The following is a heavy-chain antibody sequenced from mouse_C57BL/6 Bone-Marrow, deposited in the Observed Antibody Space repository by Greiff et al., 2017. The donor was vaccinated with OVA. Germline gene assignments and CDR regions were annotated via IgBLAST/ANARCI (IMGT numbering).Heavy chain of an antibody. D-gene: IGHD2-2*01. J-gene: IGHJ2*01. Sequence: EVQLVESGGGLVQPKGSLKLSCAASGFSFNTYAMNWVRQAPGKGLEWVARIRSKSNNYATYYADSVKDRFTISRDDSESMLSLQMNNLKTEDTAMYYCVRDYYGYDDVSATFDYWGQGTTLTVSS. CDR3: VRDYYGYDDVSATFDY. CDR1: GFSFNTYA. V-gene: IGHV10-1*01. CDR2: IRSKSNNYAT.